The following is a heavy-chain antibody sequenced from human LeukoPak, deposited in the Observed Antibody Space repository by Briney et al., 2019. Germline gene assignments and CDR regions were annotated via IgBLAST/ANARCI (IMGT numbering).Heavy chain of an antibody. V-gene: IGHV3-23*01. CDR2: ISGNGDTT. CDR3: AKELGYCSSTSCLVYYYYGMDV. J-gene: IGHJ6*02. Sequence: GGSLRLSCAASGFTFSSYAMNWVRQAPGKGLEWVSGISGNGDTTYYADSVKGRFTISRDNSKNTLYLQMNSLRAEDTAVYYCAKELGYCSSTSCLVYYYYGMDVWGQGTTVTVSS. CDR1: GFTFSSYA. D-gene: IGHD2-2*01.